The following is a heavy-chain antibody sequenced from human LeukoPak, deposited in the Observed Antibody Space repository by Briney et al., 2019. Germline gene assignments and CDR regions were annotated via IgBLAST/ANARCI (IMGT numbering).Heavy chain of an antibody. D-gene: IGHD3-22*01. CDR2: ISGSSSYI. CDR3: ASRPYDNSGYYYV. Sequence: GRSLRLSCAASGFTFTTYSMDWVRQAPGKGLEWVSSISGSSSYIYYADSVKGRFTISRDNAKNSLFLQMNSLRAEDTAVYYCASRPYDNSGYYYVWGQGTLVTVSS. J-gene: IGHJ4*02. CDR1: GFTFTTYS. V-gene: IGHV3-21*01.